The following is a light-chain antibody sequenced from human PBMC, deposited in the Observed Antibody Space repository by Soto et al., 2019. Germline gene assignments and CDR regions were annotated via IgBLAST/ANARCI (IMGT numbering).Light chain of an antibody. V-gene: IGKV3-15*01. J-gene: IGKJ4*01. CDR3: QQSNDYPLT. CDR1: QSVRSE. CDR2: DAS. Sequence: EKVMTQSPASLSVSTRARVTAYCRASQSVRSELAWYQQKSGQPPRLLIYDASTLESGVPSRFSGSGSGTEFTLTISSLQPDDFATYYCQQSNDYPLTFGGGTKVDIK.